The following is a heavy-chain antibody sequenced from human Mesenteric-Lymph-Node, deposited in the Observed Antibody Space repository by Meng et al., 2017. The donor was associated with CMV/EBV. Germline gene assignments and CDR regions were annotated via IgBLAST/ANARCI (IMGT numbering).Heavy chain of an antibody. CDR3: ARDTLDIVVVPAAINYYYGMDV. CDR2: IYYSGTT. D-gene: IGHD2-2*03. J-gene: IGHJ6*02. Sequence: SETLSLTCTVSGVPISSSHYYWGWIRQPPGKGLEWIGNIYYSGTTYYNPSLKSRVTISVDTSKNQFSLKLSSVTAADTAVYYCARDTLDIVVVPAAINYYYGMDVWGQGTTVTVSS. V-gene: IGHV4-39*07. CDR1: GVPISSSHYY.